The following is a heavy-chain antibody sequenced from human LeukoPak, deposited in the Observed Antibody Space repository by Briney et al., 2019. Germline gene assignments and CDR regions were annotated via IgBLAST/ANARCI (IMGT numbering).Heavy chain of an antibody. CDR2: IIPIFGTA. J-gene: IGHJ6*03. V-gene: IGHV1-69*05. D-gene: IGHD3-10*01. Sequence: SVKVSCKASGYTFTSYDINWVRQATGQGLEWMGGIIPIFGTANYAQKFQGRVTITTDESTSTAYMELSSLRSEDTAEYYCARAYGSGSPYYYYYMDVWGKGTTVTVSS. CDR1: GYTFTSYD. CDR3: ARAYGSGSPYYYYYMDV.